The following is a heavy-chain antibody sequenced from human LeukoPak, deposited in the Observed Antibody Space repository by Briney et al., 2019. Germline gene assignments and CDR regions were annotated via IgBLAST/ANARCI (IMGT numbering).Heavy chain of an antibody. J-gene: IGHJ4*02. Sequence: QTGGSLRLSCTASGFIFNTQNMNWVRQAPGKGLEWVSYISRSSDAIYYADSVKGRFTISRDNAKNSLYLLMNSLRAEGTAIYYCARDYSYGDSIDYWGQGTLVTVSS. CDR1: GFIFNTQN. D-gene: IGHD4-17*01. V-gene: IGHV3-48*01. CDR2: ISRSSDAI. CDR3: ARDYSYGDSIDY.